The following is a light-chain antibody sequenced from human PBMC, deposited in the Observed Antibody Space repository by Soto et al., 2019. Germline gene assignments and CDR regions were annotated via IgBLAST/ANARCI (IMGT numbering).Light chain of an antibody. CDR2: GAS. J-gene: IGKJ1*01. CDR3: QQYNNWPLT. CDR1: QSVSST. Sequence: RVVTQSPATLSVSPGEKATLSCRASQSVSSTLAWYQHKPGQAPRLLIYGASTRATGIPARFSGSGSGTEFTLTISSLQSEDFAVYYCQQYNNWPLTFGQGTKVDI. V-gene: IGKV3-15*01.